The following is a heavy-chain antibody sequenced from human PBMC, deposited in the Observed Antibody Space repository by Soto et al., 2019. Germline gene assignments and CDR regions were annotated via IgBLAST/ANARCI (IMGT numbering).Heavy chain of an antibody. J-gene: IGHJ4*02. CDR2: ISWNSGSI. V-gene: IGHV3-9*03. CDR1: GFIFDDYA. Sequence: EVQLVESGGGLVQPGRSLRLSCAASGFIFDDYAMHWVRQAPGKGLEWGSGISWNSGSIVYAVSMKGGFTISRDNAKNSVYLPMNSLRAADMVLYYCAIDTRGGSYRTFDYWGQGTLVTVSS. CDR3: AIDTRGGSYRTFDY. D-gene: IGHD3-16*01.